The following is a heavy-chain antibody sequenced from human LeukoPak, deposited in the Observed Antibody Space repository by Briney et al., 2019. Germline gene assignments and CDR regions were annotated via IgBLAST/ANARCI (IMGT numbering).Heavy chain of an antibody. CDR3: ARPHEMATIREYYFDY. CDR1: GYTFTGYY. J-gene: IGHJ4*02. CDR2: INPTGGST. V-gene: IGHV1-46*01. Sequence: GASVKVSCKASGYTFTGYYIHWVRQAPGQGLEWMGXINPTGGSTTYAQKLQGRLTMTRDTSTSTVYMELSSLRSEDTAVYYCARPHEMATIREYYFDYWGQGTLVTVSS. D-gene: IGHD5-24*01.